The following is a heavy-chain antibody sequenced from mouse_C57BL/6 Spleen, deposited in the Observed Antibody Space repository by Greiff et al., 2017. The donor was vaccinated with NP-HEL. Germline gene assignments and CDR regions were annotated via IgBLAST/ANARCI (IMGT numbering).Heavy chain of an antibody. J-gene: IGHJ2*01. CDR3: ARFGNYFDY. CDR2: INPGSGGT. CDR1: GYAFTNYL. V-gene: IGHV1-54*01. Sequence: VMLVESGAELVRPGTSVKVSCKASGYAFTNYLIEWVKQRPGQGLEWIGVINPGSGGTNYNEKFKGKATLTADKSSSTAYMQLSSLTSEDSAVYFCARFGNYFDYWGQGTTLTVSS. D-gene: IGHD4-1*01.